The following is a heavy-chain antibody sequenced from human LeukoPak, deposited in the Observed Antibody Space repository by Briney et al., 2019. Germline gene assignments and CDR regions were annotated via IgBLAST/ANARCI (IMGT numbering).Heavy chain of an antibody. CDR3: ARDKSDSRGWDFDS. D-gene: IGHD3-22*01. CDR2: IKQDGREK. Sequence: GGSLRLSCVASGFTLSRHWMTWVRQAPGKGLEWVANIKQDGREKYYVDSVKGRFTISRDNAKNSLFLQMNTLRAEDTAVYYCARDKSDSRGWDFDSWGQGTLVTVSS. J-gene: IGHJ4*02. V-gene: IGHV3-7*01. CDR1: GFTLSRHW.